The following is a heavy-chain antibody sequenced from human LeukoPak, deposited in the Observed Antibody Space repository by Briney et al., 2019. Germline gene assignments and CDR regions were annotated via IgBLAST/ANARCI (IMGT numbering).Heavy chain of an antibody. V-gene: IGHV1-8*01. Sequence: ASVKVSCKASGYTFTSYDINWVRQATGQGLEWMGWMNPHSGNTGYAQKFQGRVTMTRNTSISTAYMELSSLRSEDTAVYYCARAAIVVDTISYYYGMDVWGQGTTVTVSS. J-gene: IGHJ6*02. D-gene: IGHD5-18*01. CDR3: ARAAIVVDTISYYYGMDV. CDR2: MNPHSGNT. CDR1: GYTFTSYD.